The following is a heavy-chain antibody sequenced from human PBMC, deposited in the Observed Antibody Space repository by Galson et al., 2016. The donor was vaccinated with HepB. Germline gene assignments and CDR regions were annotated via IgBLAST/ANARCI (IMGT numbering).Heavy chain of an antibody. Sequence: SLRLSCAVSEFIFRGYWMQWVRQAPGKGLVWVARINGDGTRTVYGDSVKGRFTISRDNAKSTRYLQMNTLRVDDTAMYYCSRDRDFMADTWGPGTLVTISS. CDR2: INGDGTRT. V-gene: IGHV3-74*01. J-gene: IGHJ5*02. CDR1: EFIFRGYW. CDR3: SRDRDFMADT. D-gene: IGHD5-24*01.